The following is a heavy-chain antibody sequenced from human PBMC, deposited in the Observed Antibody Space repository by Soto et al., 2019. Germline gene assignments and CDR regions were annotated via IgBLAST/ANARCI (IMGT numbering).Heavy chain of an antibody. CDR1: GDSVSSNIAA. J-gene: IGHJ4*02. CDR2: TYYRSKWYY. V-gene: IGHV6-1*01. CDR3: ARVGDNTGWFDY. Sequence: SPTLSLPCAISGDSVSSNIAAWNWIRQSPSRGLEWLGRTYYRSKWYYDYAVSMRGRITISPDTSKNQVSLQLSSVTPEDAAVYYCARVGDNTGWFDYWGQGTLVTVSS. D-gene: IGHD6-19*01.